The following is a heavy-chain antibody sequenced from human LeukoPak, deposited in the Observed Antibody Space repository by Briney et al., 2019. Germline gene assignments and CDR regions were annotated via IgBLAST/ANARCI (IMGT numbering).Heavy chain of an antibody. CDR1: GGSISSSHW. CDR2: IYRSGGT. V-gene: IGHV4-4*02. D-gene: IGHD3-10*02. J-gene: IGHJ4*02. CDR3: ARGSMLQPAFFDY. Sequence: NASGTLSLTCAVSGGSISSSHWWSWVRQPPGKGLEWIGEIYRSGGTNYSPSLKSRVTISVGKSKNQFSLKLSSVTAADTAVYYCARGSMLQPAFFDYWGQGTLVTASS.